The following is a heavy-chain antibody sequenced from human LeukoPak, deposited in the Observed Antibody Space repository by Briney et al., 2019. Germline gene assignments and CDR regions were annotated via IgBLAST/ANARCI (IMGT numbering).Heavy chain of an antibody. CDR3: ATAEMATVPGAFDI. CDR2: FDPEDGET. D-gene: IGHD5-24*01. V-gene: IGHV1-24*01. CDR1: GYTLTELS. J-gene: IGHJ3*02. Sequence: ASVKVSCKVSGYTLTELSMHWVRQAPGKGLEWMGGFDPEDGETIYAQKFQGRVTMTEDTPTDTAYMELSSLRSEDTAVYYCATAEMATVPGAFDIWGQGTMVTVSS.